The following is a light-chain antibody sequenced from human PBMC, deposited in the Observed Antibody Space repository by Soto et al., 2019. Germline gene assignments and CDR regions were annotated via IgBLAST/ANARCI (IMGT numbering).Light chain of an antibody. Sequence: QSVLTQPRSVSGSPGQSVTISCTGSSNDVGGYNLVSWYEQHPGKAPKLIISDVSKRPSWVPDRFSGSKSGNTASLTISGLQAEDEADYYCSSFAGSHVAFGGGTKVTVL. V-gene: IGLV2-11*01. CDR3: SSFAGSHVA. CDR2: DVS. J-gene: IGLJ2*01. CDR1: SNDVGGYNL.